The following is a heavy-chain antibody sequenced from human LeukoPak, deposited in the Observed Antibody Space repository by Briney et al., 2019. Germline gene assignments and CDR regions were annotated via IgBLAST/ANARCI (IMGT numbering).Heavy chain of an antibody. V-gene: IGHV4-39*01. D-gene: IGHD2-15*01. CDR3: ARQRAYCSGGSCYSDYGMDV. Sequence: NPSETLSLTCTVSGGSISSSSYYWGWIRQPPGKGLEWTGSIYYSGSTYYNPSLKSRVTISVDTSKNQFSLKLSSVTAADTAVYYCARQRAYCSGGSCYSDYGMDVWGQGTTVTVSS. CDR2: IYYSGST. CDR1: GGSISSSSYY. J-gene: IGHJ6*02.